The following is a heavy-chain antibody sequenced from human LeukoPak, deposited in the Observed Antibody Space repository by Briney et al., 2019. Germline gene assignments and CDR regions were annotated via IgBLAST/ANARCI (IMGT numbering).Heavy chain of an antibody. CDR1: GDSVSSISGA. D-gene: IGHD6-19*01. CDR2: TYYRSKWYE. V-gene: IGHV6-1*01. Sequence: SQTLTLTCAISGDSVSSISGAWNWIRQSTSRGLEWLGRTYYRSKWYEKYAESMRGRITISPDTSMNQYSLHDLSVTPEDTAVYYCARDLGNTGWYTFDYWGQGILVTVSS. CDR3: ARDLGNTGWYTFDY. J-gene: IGHJ4*02.